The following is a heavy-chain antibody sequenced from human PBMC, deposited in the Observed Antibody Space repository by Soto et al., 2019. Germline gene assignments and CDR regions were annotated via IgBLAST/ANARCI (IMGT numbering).Heavy chain of an antibody. CDR3: ARDQNPTAPSLITYYYGSGE. J-gene: IGHJ4*02. CDR1: GYTFTSYG. Sequence: SVKVSCKASGYTFTSYGISWVRQAPGQGLEWMGWISAYNGNTNYAQKLQGRVTMTTDTSTSTAYMELRSLRSDDTAVYYCARDQNPTAPSLITYYYGSGEWGQGTLVTVSS. D-gene: IGHD3-10*01. CDR2: ISAYNGNT. V-gene: IGHV1-18*01.